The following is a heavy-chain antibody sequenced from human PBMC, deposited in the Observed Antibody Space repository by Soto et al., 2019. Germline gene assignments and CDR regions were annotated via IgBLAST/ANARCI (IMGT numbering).Heavy chain of an antibody. CDR1: GVTLRNYA. V-gene: IGHV3-23*01. CDR3: AKDARELVPSHWVEP. Sequence: EVHLLESGGDLVQPGGSLRLSCAASGVTLRNYAMSWVRQAPGGGLEWVSSITGSGGNTYYADSVKGRFTISRDNSKNTLYLHRNSLRAEDTAVYYCAKDARELVPSHWVEPWGRGTLVTVSS. J-gene: IGHJ5*02. D-gene: IGHD3-10*01. CDR2: ITGSGGNT.